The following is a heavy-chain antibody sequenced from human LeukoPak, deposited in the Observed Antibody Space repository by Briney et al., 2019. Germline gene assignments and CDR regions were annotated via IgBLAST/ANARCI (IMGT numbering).Heavy chain of an antibody. CDR3: GRVRGGYTNY. CDR2: FSSGESP. Sequence: PSETLSLTCTVSGGSITNDYWTWIRQPPGKGLEWIGYFSSGESPNYNPSLKSRITISVDTSKNHFSLSLRSLTVADTAVYYCGRVRGGYTNYWGQGTLVTVSS. J-gene: IGHJ4*02. CDR1: GGSITNDY. V-gene: IGHV4-59*01. D-gene: IGHD5-24*01.